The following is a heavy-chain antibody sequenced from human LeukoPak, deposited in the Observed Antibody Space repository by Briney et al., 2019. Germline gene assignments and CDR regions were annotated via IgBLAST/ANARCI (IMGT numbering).Heavy chain of an antibody. CDR1: GFTFSSYS. D-gene: IGHD6-6*01. V-gene: IGHV3-21*01. Sequence: GGSLRLSCAASGFTFSSYSMNWVRQAPGKGLEWVSSISSSSYIYYADSVKGRFTISRDNAKNSLYLQMNSLRAEDTAVYYCARGLYSSSPLIGYWGQGTLVTVSS. J-gene: IGHJ4*02. CDR2: ISSSSYI. CDR3: ARGLYSSSPLIGY.